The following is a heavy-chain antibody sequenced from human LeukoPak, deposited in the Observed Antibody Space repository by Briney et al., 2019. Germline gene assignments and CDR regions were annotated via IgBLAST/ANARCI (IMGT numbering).Heavy chain of an antibody. D-gene: IGHD6-19*01. V-gene: IGHV3-23*01. CDR2: ISGSGGNT. Sequence: GGSLRLSCAASGFTFSSYAMSWVRQAPGKGLEWVSAISGSGGNTYYADSVKGRFAISRDNSKNTLYLQMNSLRAEDTAVYYCAKSVAVAGMFDYWGQGTLVTVSS. CDR1: GFTFSSYA. CDR3: AKSVAVAGMFDY. J-gene: IGHJ4*02.